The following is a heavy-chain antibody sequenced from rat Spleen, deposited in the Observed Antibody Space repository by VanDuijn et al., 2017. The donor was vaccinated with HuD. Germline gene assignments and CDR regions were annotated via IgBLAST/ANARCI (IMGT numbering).Heavy chain of an antibody. Sequence: QVQLKESGPGLVQPSQTLSLTCTVSGFSLTRYGVSWVCQPPGKGLEWIGAIWSGGNTDYNSALKSRLSISRDTSKSQVFLKMDNLQTEDTAIYYCTREGNYGGYRYVMDAWGQGASVTVSS. D-gene: IGHD1-11*01. V-gene: IGHV2-4*01. CDR1: GFSLTRYG. CDR3: TREGNYGGYRYVMDA. J-gene: IGHJ4*01. CDR2: IWSGGNT.